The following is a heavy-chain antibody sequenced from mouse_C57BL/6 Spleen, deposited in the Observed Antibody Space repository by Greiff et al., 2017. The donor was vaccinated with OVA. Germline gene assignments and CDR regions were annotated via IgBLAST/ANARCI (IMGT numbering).Heavy chain of an antibody. CDR2: ISNLAYSI. V-gene: IGHV5-15*01. CDR1: GFTFSDYG. CDR3: ARHHYSSWYFDV. J-gene: IGHJ1*03. D-gene: IGHD2-12*01. Sequence: EVHLVESGGGLVQPGGSLKLSCAASGFTFSDYGMAWVRQAPRKGPEWVAFISNLAYSIYYADTVTGRFTISRENAKNTLYLEMSSLRSEDTAMYYCARHHYSSWYFDVWGTGTTVTVSS.